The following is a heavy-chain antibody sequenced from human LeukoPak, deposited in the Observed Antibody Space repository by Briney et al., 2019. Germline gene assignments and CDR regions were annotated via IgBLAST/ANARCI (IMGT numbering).Heavy chain of an antibody. CDR3: ARLNYYDSSGEDY. D-gene: IGHD3-22*01. Sequence: GESLKISCKGSGYTFTNYWIGWVRQMPGKGLEWMGIIYPGDSDTRYSPSFQGQVTISADKSISTAYLQWSSLKASDTAMYYCARLNYYDSSGEDYWGQGTLVTVSS. V-gene: IGHV5-51*01. CDR1: GYTFTNYW. J-gene: IGHJ4*02. CDR2: IYPGDSDT.